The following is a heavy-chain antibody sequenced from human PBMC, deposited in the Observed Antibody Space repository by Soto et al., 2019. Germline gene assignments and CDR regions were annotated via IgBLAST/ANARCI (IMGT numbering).Heavy chain of an antibody. J-gene: IGHJ2*01. D-gene: IGHD3-16*02. V-gene: IGHV4-59*08. CDR1: GGSISSYY. CDR2: IYYSGST. CDR3: ARHGGMYYDYIWGSYRAYWYFDL. Sequence: QVQLQESGPGLVKPSETLSLTCTVSGGSISSYYWSWIRQPPGKGLEWIGYIYYSGSTNYNPSLKIRVTISVDTSKNQFALKLSSVTAADTAVYYCARHGGMYYDYIWGSYRAYWYFDLWGRGTLVTVSS.